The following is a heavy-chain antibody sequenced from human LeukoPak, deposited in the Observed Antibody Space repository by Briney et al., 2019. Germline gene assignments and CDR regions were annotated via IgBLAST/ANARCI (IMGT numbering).Heavy chain of an antibody. CDR3: TREYYYGSGSYDY. V-gene: IGHV3-49*04. CDR1: GFTFGDYA. D-gene: IGHD3-10*01. J-gene: IGHJ4*02. CDR2: IRNKAYGGTT. Sequence: GGSLRLSCIASGFTFGDYAMSWVRQAPGKGLGWVGFIRNKAYGGTTEYAASVKDRFTISRDDSKSIAYLQMNSLKTEDTAVYYCTREYYYGSGSYDYWGQGTLVTVSS.